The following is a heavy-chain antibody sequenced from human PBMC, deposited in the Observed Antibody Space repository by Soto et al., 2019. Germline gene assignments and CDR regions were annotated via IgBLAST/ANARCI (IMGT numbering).Heavy chain of an antibody. CDR2: NHHTGNP. CDR1: GASIQTNAYY. J-gene: IGHJ4*02. D-gene: IGHD3-10*01. V-gene: IGHV4-31*03. CDR3: ATGDLTAGELFLAY. Sequence: PSETLSLTCTVSGASIQTNAYYCNWLRQRPGKGLEWIGYNHHTGNPFNNPPLQSRVTISVDTSKNQFSLKLTSLTSADTAVYYCATGDLTAGELFLAYWGQGTLVTVSS.